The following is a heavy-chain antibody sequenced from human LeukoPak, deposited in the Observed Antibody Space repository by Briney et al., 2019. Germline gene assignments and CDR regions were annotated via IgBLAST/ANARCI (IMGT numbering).Heavy chain of an antibody. D-gene: IGHD4-11*01. CDR1: GFTFSSYA. Sequence: QAGGSLRLSCAASGFTFSSYAMSWVRQAPGKGLEWVSAISGSGGSTYYADSVKGRFTISRDNSKNTLYLQMNSLRAEDTAVYYCAKDGRNSNYGGWFDYWGQGTLVTVSS. V-gene: IGHV3-23*01. J-gene: IGHJ4*02. CDR2: ISGSGGST. CDR3: AKDGRNSNYGGWFDY.